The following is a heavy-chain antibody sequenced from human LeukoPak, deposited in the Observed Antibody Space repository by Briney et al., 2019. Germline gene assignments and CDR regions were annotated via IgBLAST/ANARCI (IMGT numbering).Heavy chain of an antibody. V-gene: IGHV4-59*01. CDR3: ARDGRAGSLFAY. D-gene: IGHD6-19*01. CDR1: GGSISGYY. J-gene: IGHJ4*02. Sequence: PSETLSLTCTISGGSISGYYWSWIRQPPGKGLEWVGYISYSGSTNYNPSLKSRVTISVDTSKNQFSLKLSSVTAADTAIYYCARDGRAGSLFAYWGQGTLVTVSS. CDR2: ISYSGST.